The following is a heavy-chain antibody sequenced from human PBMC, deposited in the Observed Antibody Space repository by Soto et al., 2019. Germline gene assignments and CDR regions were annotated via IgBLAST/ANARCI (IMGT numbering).Heavy chain of an antibody. Sequence: SETLSLTCAVYGGSFRGYYWSWIRRPPGKGLEWIGEINHSGSTNYNPSLKSRVTISVDTSKNQFSLKLSSVTAADTAVYYCARDRLPAMVRGVTLKGWFDPWGQGTLVTVSS. D-gene: IGHD3-10*01. CDR3: ARDRLPAMVRGVTLKGWFDP. V-gene: IGHV4-34*01. J-gene: IGHJ5*02. CDR1: GGSFRGYY. CDR2: INHSGST.